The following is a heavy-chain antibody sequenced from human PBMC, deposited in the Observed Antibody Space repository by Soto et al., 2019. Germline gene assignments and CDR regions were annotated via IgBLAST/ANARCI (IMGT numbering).Heavy chain of an antibody. V-gene: IGHV1-8*01. J-gene: IGHJ5*02. CDR1: GYTFTSYD. Sequence: ASVKVSCKASGYTFTSYDINWVRQATGQGLEWMGWMNPNSGNTGYAQKFQGRVTMTRSTSVNTAYMELSSLRSEDTAVYYCTRGHRSSTWHRVDPWGQGTLVTVSS. CDR2: MNPNSGNT. D-gene: IGHD2-2*01. CDR3: TRGHRSSTWHRVDP.